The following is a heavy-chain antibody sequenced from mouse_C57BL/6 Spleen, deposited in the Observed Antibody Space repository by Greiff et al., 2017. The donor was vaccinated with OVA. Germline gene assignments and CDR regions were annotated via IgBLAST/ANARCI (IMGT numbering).Heavy chain of an antibody. J-gene: IGHJ4*01. D-gene: IGHD2-2*01. V-gene: IGHV5-9-1*02. CDR2: ISSGGDYI. Sequence: EVMLVESGEGLVKPGGSLKLSCAASGFTFSSYAMSWVRQTPEKRLEWVAYISSGGDYIYYADTVKGRFTIYRDNARNTLYLQMSSLKSEDTAMYYCTRDGYDYAMDYWGQGTSVTVSS. CDR1: GFTFSSYA. CDR3: TRDGYDYAMDY.